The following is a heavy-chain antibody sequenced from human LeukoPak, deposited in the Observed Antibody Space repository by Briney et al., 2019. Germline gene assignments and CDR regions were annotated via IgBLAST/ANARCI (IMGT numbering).Heavy chain of an antibody. V-gene: IGHV1-2*02. J-gene: IGHJ4*02. CDR2: ISPNSGGT. CDR3: ARNHNYYDRSGYYLL. CDR1: GYTFTGYY. Sequence: GASVKLSCKASGYTFTGYYMHWVRQAPGQGLEWMGWISPNSGGTNYAQKFQGRVTMTRDTSISTAYMELSRLRSDDTAVYYYARNHNYYDRSGYYLLWGQGTLVTVSS. D-gene: IGHD3-22*01.